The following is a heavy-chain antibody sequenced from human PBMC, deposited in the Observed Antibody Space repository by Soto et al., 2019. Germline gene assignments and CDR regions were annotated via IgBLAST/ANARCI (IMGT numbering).Heavy chain of an antibody. J-gene: IGHJ4*02. CDR3: ARPTGNRFDS. D-gene: IGHD1-1*01. CDR1: GGSISSGGYY. Sequence: QVQLQESGPGLVKPSQTLSLTCTVSGGSISSGGYYWSWIRQHPGKGLEWIGYVHYRGTTYYNPSVKRRVTISMDTSNNQFPPRLTSVTDADTAVYYCARPTGNRFDSWGQGSLVTVSS. CDR2: VHYRGTT. V-gene: IGHV4-31*03.